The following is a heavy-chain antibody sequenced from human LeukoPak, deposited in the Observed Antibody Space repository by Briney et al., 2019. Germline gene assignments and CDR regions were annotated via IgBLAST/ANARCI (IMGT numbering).Heavy chain of an antibody. CDR3: VREGLPNAFDI. V-gene: IGHV3-21*01. D-gene: IGHD2-15*01. CDR2: ISSSSSYI. CDR1: GFTFSTYS. Sequence: KPGRSLRLSCAASGFTFSTYSMNWVRQAPGKWLEWVSSISSSSSYIYYADSVKGRFTISRDNAKNTLYLQMNSLRAEDTALYYCVREGLPNAFDIWGQGTMVTASS. J-gene: IGHJ3*02.